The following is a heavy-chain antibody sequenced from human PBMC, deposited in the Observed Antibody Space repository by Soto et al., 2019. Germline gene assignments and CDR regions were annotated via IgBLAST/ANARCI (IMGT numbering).Heavy chain of an antibody. J-gene: IGHJ4*02. CDR1: GDSISSSSYH. V-gene: IGHV4-39*01. CDR2: IYYSGST. CDR3: ERHGGDSYGWVSS. Sequence: QLQLQESGPGLVKPSETLSLTCTVSGDSISSSSYHWGWIRQPPGKGLEWIGSIYYSGSTYYNPSLKSRVTISVDMSKNQFSLNLSSVTAADTAVYYCERHGGDSYGWVSSWGQGTLVTVSS. D-gene: IGHD5-18*01.